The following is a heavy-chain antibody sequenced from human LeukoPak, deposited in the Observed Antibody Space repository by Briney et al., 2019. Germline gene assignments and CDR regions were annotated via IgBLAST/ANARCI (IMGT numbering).Heavy chain of an antibody. CDR1: GFTFSIYA. Sequence: GGSLRLSCAAPGFTFSIYAMGWVRQAPGKGLEWVAAISSSGGTTYYADSMRGRFSISRDNSKSMLYLEMSSLRADDTAVYYCAKVAARRDYEAYFEYWGQGTQVTVSS. J-gene: IGHJ4*02. CDR2: ISSSGGTT. D-gene: IGHD5-24*01. CDR3: AKVAARRDYEAYFEY. V-gene: IGHV3-23*01.